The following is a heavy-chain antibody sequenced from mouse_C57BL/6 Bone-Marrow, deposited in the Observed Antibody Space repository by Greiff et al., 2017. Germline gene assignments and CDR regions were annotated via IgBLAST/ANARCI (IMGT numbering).Heavy chain of an antibody. Sequence: VQLQQPGAELVKPGASVKLSCKASGYTFTSYWMHWVKQRPGRGLEWIGRIDPNSGGTKYNEKFQSKATLTVDKHSSTAYMQLSSLTSEDSAVYDCARGGVLLRSAWFAYWGQGTLVTVSA. CDR2: IDPNSGGT. V-gene: IGHV1-72*01. D-gene: IGHD1-1*01. J-gene: IGHJ3*01. CDR1: GYTFTSYW. CDR3: ARGGVLLRSAWFAY.